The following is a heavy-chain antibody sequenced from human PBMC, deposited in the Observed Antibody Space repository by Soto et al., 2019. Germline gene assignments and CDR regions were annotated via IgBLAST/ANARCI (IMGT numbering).Heavy chain of an antibody. Sequence: EVQLVESGGGLVQPGKALRLSCAASGFTFSKYWIHWVRQAPGKGPVWVSYISSDGTTTDYADSVKGRFTISRDNAKNTLYLQMDSLRAEDTAVYYCAIQDCTNDVCLEAAVTVGGALDYWGKGAQVTVSS. CDR2: ISSDGTTT. D-gene: IGHD2-8*01. J-gene: IGHJ4*02. CDR1: GFTFSKYW. CDR3: AIQDCTNDVCLEAAVTVGGALDY. V-gene: IGHV3-74*01.